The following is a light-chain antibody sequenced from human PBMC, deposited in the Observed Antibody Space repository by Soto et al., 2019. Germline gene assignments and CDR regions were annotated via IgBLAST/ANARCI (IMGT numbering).Light chain of an antibody. V-gene: IGKV1-6*01. CDR2: GDS. Sequence: AIQMTQSPSSLSASVGDTVTIACLANQGIGNALGWYQQKTGKPPKVLIYGDSNLQSGVPPRFSGSGSGTDFTLAISSLQPEDSATYYCLQDINYPWTFGQGTQVDIK. J-gene: IGKJ1*01. CDR3: LQDINYPWT. CDR1: QGIGNA.